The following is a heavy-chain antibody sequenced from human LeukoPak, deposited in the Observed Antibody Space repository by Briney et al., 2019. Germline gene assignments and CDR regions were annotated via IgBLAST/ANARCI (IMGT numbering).Heavy chain of an antibody. D-gene: IGHD4/OR15-4a*01. CDR3: ARDHRTMAGDYYGMDV. Sequence: GGSLRLSCAAPGFTLSGYSMNWVRKAQGKGLEWASSFSSSSSYIYYADSVKGRFTISRDNAKNSLYLQMNSLRAEDTAVYYCARDHRTMAGDYYGMDVWGQGTTVTVSS. CDR2: FSSSSSYI. V-gene: IGHV3-21*01. CDR1: GFTLSGYS. J-gene: IGHJ6*02.